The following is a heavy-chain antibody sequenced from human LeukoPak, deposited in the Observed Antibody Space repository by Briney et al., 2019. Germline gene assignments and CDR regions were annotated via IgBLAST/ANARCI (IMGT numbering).Heavy chain of an antibody. J-gene: IGHJ3*01. CDR3: GRVGDYFDNNGYSLDAVDA. CDR1: GFSFRDHY. V-gene: IGHV3-72*01. Sequence: PGGSLRLSCGASGFSFRDHYMDWVRQPPGKGLEWVGRIRTKPKSYTTDYAASVKGRFTTSRDDSKNLLYLQMNSLKTEDTAVYYCGRVGDYFDNNGYSLDAVDAWGRGTMVTVSS. CDR2: IRTKPKSYTT. D-gene: IGHD3-22*01.